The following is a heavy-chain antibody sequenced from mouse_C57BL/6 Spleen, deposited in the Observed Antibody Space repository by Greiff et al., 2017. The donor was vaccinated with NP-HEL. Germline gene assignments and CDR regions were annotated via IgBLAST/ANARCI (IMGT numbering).Heavy chain of an antibody. D-gene: IGHD1-1*01. CDR2: IYPRDGST. V-gene: IGHV1-78*01. CDR3: ARWDYGSSYRDYAMDY. CDR1: GYTFTDHT. Sequence: VQLQQSDAELVKPGASVKISCKVSGYTFTDHTIHWMKQRPEQGLEWIGYIYPRDGSTKYNEKFKGKATLTADKSSSTAYMQLNSLTSEDSAVYFYARWDYGSSYRDYAMDYWGQGTSVTVSS. J-gene: IGHJ4*01.